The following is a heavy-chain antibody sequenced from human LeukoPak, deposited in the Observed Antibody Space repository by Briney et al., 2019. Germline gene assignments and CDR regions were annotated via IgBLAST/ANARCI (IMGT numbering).Heavy chain of an antibody. V-gene: IGHV3-7*01. Sequence: PGGSLRLSCAASGFSFSSHWMSWVRQAPGKGLEWVANIKQDGSEKYYVDSVKGGFTISRDNAKNSLYLQVNSLRAEDTAVYYCARVVGSGWYRNYFDYWGQGTLVTVSS. D-gene: IGHD6-19*01. CDR1: GFSFSSHW. J-gene: IGHJ4*02. CDR3: ARVVGSGWYRNYFDY. CDR2: IKQDGSEK.